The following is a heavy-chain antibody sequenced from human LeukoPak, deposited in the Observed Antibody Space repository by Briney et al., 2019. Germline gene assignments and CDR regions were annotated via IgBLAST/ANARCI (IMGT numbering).Heavy chain of an antibody. V-gene: IGHV3-48*02. J-gene: IGHJ2*01. CDR1: GFTFSSYS. Sequence: PGGSLRLSCAASGFTFSSYSMNWVRQAPGKGLEWVSYISRSSSTIYYADSVKGRFTISRDNAQNSLYLQMNSLRDEDTAVYYCARGGYCSSTTCSNWFFDLWGRGTLVTVSS. D-gene: IGHD2-2*01. CDR2: ISRSSSTI. CDR3: ARGGYCSSTTCSNWFFDL.